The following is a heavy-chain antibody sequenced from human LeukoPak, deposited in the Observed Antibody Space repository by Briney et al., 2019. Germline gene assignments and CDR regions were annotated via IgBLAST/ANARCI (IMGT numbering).Heavy chain of an antibody. V-gene: IGHV3-48*04. CDR1: GFSFGSYS. J-gene: IGHJ4*02. CDR2: ISNTSSIT. Sequence: PGGSLRLSCAASGFSFGSYSMNWIRQAPGKGPEWVAYISNTSSITHYADFVKGRFTISRDNAKDSLYMQMNSLRVDDTAVYYCARTISYWGQGTLVTVSS. CDR3: ARTISY. D-gene: IGHD3-3*01.